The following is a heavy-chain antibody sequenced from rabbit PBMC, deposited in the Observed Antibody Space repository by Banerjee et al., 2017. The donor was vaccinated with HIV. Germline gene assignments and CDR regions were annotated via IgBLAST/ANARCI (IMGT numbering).Heavy chain of an antibody. V-gene: IGHV1S40*01. Sequence: QSLEESGGDLVKPGGSLTLTCTASGFSFNDSYWICWVRQAPVTGLEWIACINAADDSKICYASWAKGRFTISKTSSTTVTLQMTSLTAADTATYFCARDLGGSSDLWGPGTLVTVS. CDR1: GFSFNDSYW. J-gene: IGHJ4*01. CDR3: ARDLGGSSDL. D-gene: IGHD8-1*01. CDR2: INAADDSKI.